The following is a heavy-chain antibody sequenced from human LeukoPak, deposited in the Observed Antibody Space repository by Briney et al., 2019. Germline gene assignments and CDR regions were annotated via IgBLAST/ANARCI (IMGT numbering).Heavy chain of an antibody. CDR1: GGSISSNSYY. CDR2: IYYSGTT. J-gene: IGHJ4*02. CDR3: ARLTYYTNSWHPFDY. Sequence: PSETLSLTCTVSGGSISSNSYYWGWIRQPPGKGLEWIGSIYYSGTTYYNPSLKSRVTISVDTSKNQFSLKLSSVTAADTAVYYCARLTYYTNSWHPFDYWGQGTLVTVSS. D-gene: IGHD6-13*01. V-gene: IGHV4-39*01.